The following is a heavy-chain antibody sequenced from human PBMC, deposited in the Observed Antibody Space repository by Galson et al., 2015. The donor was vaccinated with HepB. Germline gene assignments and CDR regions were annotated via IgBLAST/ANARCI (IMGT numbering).Heavy chain of an antibody. J-gene: IGHJ4*02. CDR3: AKDGAYSGSYFDY. Sequence: SLRLSCAASGFTFSSYAMSWVRQAPGKGLEWVSAISGSGGSTYYADSVKGRFTISRDNSKNTLYLQMNSLRAEDTAVYYCAKDGAYSGSYFDYWGQGTLVTVSS. CDR1: GFTFSSYA. V-gene: IGHV3-23*01. CDR2: ISGSGGST. D-gene: IGHD1-26*01.